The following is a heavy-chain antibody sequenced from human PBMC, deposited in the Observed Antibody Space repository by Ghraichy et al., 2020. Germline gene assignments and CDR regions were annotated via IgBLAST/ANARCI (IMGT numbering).Heavy chain of an antibody. CDR3: ARRAQIYNTYYFDY. CDR1: GGSISSYY. Sequence: SETLSLTCTVSGGSISSYYWSWIRQPPGKGLEWIGYIYYSGSTNYNPSLKSRVTISVDTSKNQFSLKLSSVTAADMAVYYCARRAQIYNTYYFDYWGQGTLVTVSS. V-gene: IGHV4-59*08. D-gene: IGHD5-12*01. J-gene: IGHJ4*02. CDR2: IYYSGST.